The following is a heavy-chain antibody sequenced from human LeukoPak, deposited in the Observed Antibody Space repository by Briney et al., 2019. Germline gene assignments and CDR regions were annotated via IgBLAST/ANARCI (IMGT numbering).Heavy chain of an antibody. V-gene: IGHV1-18*01. J-gene: IGHJ4*02. CDR2: ISAYNGNT. CDR3: ARTFRITIFGVDPFPLSFYDY. Sequence: ASVKVSCKASGYTFTSYGISWVRQAPGQGLEWMGWISAYNGNTNYAQKLQGRVTMTTDISTSTAYMELRSLRSDDTAVYYCARTFRITIFGVDPFPLSFYDYWGQGTLVTVSS. CDR1: GYTFTSYG. D-gene: IGHD3-3*01.